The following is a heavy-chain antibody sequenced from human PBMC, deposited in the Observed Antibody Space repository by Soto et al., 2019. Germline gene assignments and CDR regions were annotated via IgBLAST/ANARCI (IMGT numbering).Heavy chain of an antibody. Sequence: QVQLQESGPGLVRPSQTLSLTCTVSGGSISSDHYHWTWIRQTPGKGLEWIGYIHYGGTVYYNPSLHSRVTRSVDTSNNLFSLKLSSVSAADTAVYFCVREDDGGDRDYYGLDVWGQGTTVTVSS. D-gene: IGHD4-17*01. CDR3: VREDDGGDRDYYGLDV. J-gene: IGHJ6*02. CDR1: GGSISSDHYH. CDR2: IHYGGTV. V-gene: IGHV4-30-4*01.